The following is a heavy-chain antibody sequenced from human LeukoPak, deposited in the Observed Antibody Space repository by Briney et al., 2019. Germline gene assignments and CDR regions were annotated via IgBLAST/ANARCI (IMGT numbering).Heavy chain of an antibody. Sequence: SETLSLTCTVSGGSISSYYWSWIRQSAGKGLEWIGRINTSGSINYNPSLKSRVTMSVDTSKNQFSLKLSSVTAADTAVYYCARQLLRPEEWWFDPWGQGTLVTVSS. CDR3: ARQLLRPEEWWFDP. V-gene: IGHV4-4*07. D-gene: IGHD3-3*01. J-gene: IGHJ5*02. CDR1: GGSISSYY. CDR2: INTSGSI.